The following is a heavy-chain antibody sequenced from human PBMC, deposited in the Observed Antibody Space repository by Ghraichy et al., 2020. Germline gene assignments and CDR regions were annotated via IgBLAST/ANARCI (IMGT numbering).Heavy chain of an antibody. J-gene: IGHJ6*02. D-gene: IGHD4-23*01. Sequence: GESLRLSCVGSGFPFSSYSMNWVRQSPGKGLEWVSYITSSSRTKSYADSVKGRFTISRDNAQNSLYLQMNSLRDDDTAVYYCARGSTVVRFFYYDGMDVWGPGTTVTVSS. CDR2: ITSSSRTK. V-gene: IGHV3-48*02. CDR3: ARGSTVVRFFYYDGMDV. CDR1: GFPFSSYS.